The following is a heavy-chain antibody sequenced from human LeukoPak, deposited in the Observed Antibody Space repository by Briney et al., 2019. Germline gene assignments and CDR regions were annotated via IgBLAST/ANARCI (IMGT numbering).Heavy chain of an antibody. CDR1: GFTFSSYA. Sequence: GRSLRLSCAASGFTFSSYAMHWVRQAPGKGLEWVAVIWYDGSNKYYADSVKGRFTISRDNSKNTLYLQMNSLRAEDTAVYYCAKATSHYYDSSGSFDYWGQGTLVTVSS. J-gene: IGHJ4*02. V-gene: IGHV3-33*06. D-gene: IGHD3-22*01. CDR2: IWYDGSNK. CDR3: AKATSHYYDSSGSFDY.